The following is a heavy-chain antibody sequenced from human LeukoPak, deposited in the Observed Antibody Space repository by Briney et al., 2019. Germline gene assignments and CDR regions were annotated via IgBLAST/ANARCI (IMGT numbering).Heavy chain of an antibody. Sequence: KPSETLSLTCAVYGGSFSGYYWSWIRRPPGKGLEWIGEINHSGSTNYNPSLKSRVTISVDTSKNQFSLKLSSVTAADTAVYYCARGRRYGNYYYYMDVWGKGTTVTVSS. J-gene: IGHJ6*03. V-gene: IGHV4-34*01. CDR3: ARGRRYGNYYYYMDV. D-gene: IGHD1-1*01. CDR2: INHSGST. CDR1: GGSFSGYY.